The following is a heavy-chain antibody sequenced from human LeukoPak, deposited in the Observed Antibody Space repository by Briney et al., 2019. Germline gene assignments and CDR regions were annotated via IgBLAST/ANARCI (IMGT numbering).Heavy chain of an antibody. V-gene: IGHV1-2*02. J-gene: IGHJ3*02. CDR2: INPNTGET. CDR1: GYIFTGYY. D-gene: IGHD3-22*01. CDR3: ASGITPYDRARIDI. Sequence: ASVKVSCKASGYIFTGYYMHWVRQAPGQGLEWMGWINPNTGETNSAQKFQGRVTMTRDTSISTAYMELSRLRSDDTAVYYCASGITPYDRARIDIWGQGTMVTVSS.